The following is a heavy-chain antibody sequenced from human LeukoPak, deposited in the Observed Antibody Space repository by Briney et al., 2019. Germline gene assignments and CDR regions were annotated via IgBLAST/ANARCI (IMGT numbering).Heavy chain of an antibody. CDR3: AHSLPRLPIAAAGRGFDY. J-gene: IGHJ4*02. V-gene: IGHV2-5*01. D-gene: IGHD6-13*01. Sequence: SGPTLVNPTQTLTLTCTFSGFSLSITGVGVGWIRQPPGKALDWLALIYWNDDKRYSPSLKSRLTITKDTSKNQVVLTMTDMDPVDTATYYCAHSLPRLPIAAAGRGFDYWGQGTLVTVSS. CDR2: IYWNDDK. CDR1: GFSLSITGVG.